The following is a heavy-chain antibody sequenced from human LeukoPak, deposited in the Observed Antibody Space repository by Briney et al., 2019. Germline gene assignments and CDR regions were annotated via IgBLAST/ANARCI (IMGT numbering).Heavy chain of an antibody. CDR3: ARWYYYETSGLYYGSFDN. V-gene: IGHV3-23*01. Sequence: GGSLRLSCAASGFNFGSYSMTWVRQAPGKGLEWVSVISADSATTFYADSVKGRFTISRDNARNTLYLQMNSLRAEDTAVYYCARWYYYETSGLYYGSFDNWGQGTLVTVSS. CDR1: GFNFGSYS. CDR2: ISADSATT. J-gene: IGHJ5*02. D-gene: IGHD3-22*01.